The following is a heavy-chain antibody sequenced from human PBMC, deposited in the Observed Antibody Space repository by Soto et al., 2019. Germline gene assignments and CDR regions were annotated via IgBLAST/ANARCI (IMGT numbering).Heavy chain of an antibody. Sequence: PGGSLSLSCAASGLPLGTYGRTWVRQAPGKGLEWVSAITGAGGTPYYVDSVKGRCTSSRDNSKNMLYLQVNSLRVEDTAVYYCARIRGYRYGLDVWAQGTTVTLPS. CDR1: GLPLGTYG. CDR2: ITGAGGTP. CDR3: ARIRGYRYGLDV. D-gene: IGHD5-12*01. V-gene: IGHV3-23*01. J-gene: IGHJ6*02.